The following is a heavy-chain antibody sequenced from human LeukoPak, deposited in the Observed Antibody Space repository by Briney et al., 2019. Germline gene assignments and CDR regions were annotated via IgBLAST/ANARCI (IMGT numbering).Heavy chain of an antibody. CDR2: IYSGGST. CDR3: ARDNTFAHFDL. J-gene: IGHJ2*01. V-gene: IGHV3-53*04. D-gene: IGHD3-3*02. Sequence: PGGSLRLSCAASGFTFTSYAMSWVRQAPGKGLEWVSVIYSGGSTYYADSVKGRFTISRHNSKNTLYLQMNSLRAEDTAVYYCARDNTFAHFDLWGRGTLVTVSS. CDR1: GFTFTSYA.